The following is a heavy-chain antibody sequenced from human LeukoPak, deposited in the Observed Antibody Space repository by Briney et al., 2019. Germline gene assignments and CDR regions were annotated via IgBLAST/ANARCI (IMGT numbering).Heavy chain of an antibody. Sequence: SQTLSLTCTVSGGSISSGGYYGSWIRQPAGKGLEWIGRIYTSGSTNYNPSLKSRVTISVDTSKNQFSLKLSSVTAADTAVYYCARRRDGYNYDYWGQGTLVTVSS. D-gene: IGHD5-24*01. J-gene: IGHJ4*02. CDR2: IYTSGST. CDR3: ARRRDGYNYDY. V-gene: IGHV4-61*02. CDR1: GGSISSGGYY.